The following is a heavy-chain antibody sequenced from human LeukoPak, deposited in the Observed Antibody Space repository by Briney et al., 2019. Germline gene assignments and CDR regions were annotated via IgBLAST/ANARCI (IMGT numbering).Heavy chain of an antibody. Sequence: PSETLSLTCTVSGGSISSYYWSWIRQPPGKGLEWIGYIYTSGSTNYNPSLKSRVTISVDTSKNQFSLKLSSVTAADTAVYYCARQYSSGWYYYYMDVWGKGTTVTVSS. D-gene: IGHD6-19*01. CDR3: ARQYSSGWYYYYMDV. V-gene: IGHV4-4*09. J-gene: IGHJ6*03. CDR1: GGSISSYY. CDR2: IYTSGST.